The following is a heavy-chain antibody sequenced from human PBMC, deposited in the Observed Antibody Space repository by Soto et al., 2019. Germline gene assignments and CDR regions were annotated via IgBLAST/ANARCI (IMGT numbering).Heavy chain of an antibody. CDR2: ISYDGSNK. CDR1: GFTFSSNG. Sequence: GGSLRLSCAASGFTFSSNGMHWVRQAPGKGLEWVAVISYDGSNKYYADSVKGRFTISRDNSKNTLYLQMNSLRAEDTAVYYCAKDPGVAEYYFDYWGQGTLVTVSS. V-gene: IGHV3-30*18. CDR3: AKDPGVAEYYFDY. J-gene: IGHJ4*02. D-gene: IGHD3-3*01.